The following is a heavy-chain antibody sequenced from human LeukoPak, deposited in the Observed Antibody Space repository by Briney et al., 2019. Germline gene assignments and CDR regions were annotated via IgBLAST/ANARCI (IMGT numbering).Heavy chain of an antibody. CDR3: AFVGRAAAIDY. D-gene: IGHD6-13*01. Sequence: SETLSLTCTVSGGPISSGSYYWSWIRQPAGKGLEWIGRIYTSGSTNYNPSLKSRVTISVDTSKNQFSLKLSSVTAADTAVYYCAFVGRAAAIDYWGQGTLVTVSS. J-gene: IGHJ4*02. CDR2: IYTSGST. CDR1: GGPISSGSYY. V-gene: IGHV4-61*02.